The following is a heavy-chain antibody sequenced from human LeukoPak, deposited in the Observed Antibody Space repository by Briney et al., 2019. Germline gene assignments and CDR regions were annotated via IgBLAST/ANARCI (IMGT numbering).Heavy chain of an antibody. Sequence: SETLSLTCTVSGGSISSYYWSWIRQPPGKGLEWIGHIYYSGSTNYNPSLKSRVTISIDTSKNQFSLKLSSVTAADTAVYYCARDSGSGTYCWGQGTLVTVSS. CDR1: GGSISSYY. V-gene: IGHV4-59*01. J-gene: IGHJ4*02. CDR3: ARDSGSGTYC. D-gene: IGHD6-19*01. CDR2: IYYSGST.